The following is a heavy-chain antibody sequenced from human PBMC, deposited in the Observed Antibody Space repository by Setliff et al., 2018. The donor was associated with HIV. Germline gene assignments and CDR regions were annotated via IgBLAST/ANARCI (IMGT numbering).Heavy chain of an antibody. V-gene: IGHV4-39*01. CDR2: IYYSGAT. CDR1: GGSMSSSSYY. D-gene: IGHD3-10*01. Sequence: SETLSLTCTVSGGSMSSSSYYWGWIRQTPDKGLEWIVIIYYSGATYYNPSLTSRVTISVDTSRTQFSLKLRSVTAADTAAYYCARLGYVSGGFYKTPGPYYFDYWGQGALVTVSS. J-gene: IGHJ4*02. CDR3: ARLGYVSGGFYKTPGPYYFDY.